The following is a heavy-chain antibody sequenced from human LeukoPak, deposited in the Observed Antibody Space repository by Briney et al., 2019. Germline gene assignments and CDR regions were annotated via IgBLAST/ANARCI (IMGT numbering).Heavy chain of an antibody. V-gene: IGHV1-46*01. CDR1: GYTFTSYY. D-gene: IGHD3-3*01. Sequence: ASVKVSCKASGYTFTSYYMHWVRQAPGQGLEWMGIINPSGGSTSCAQKFQGRVTMTRDTSTSTVYMELSSLRSEDTAVYYCARDLMSGDFWSGYGFDYWGQGTLVTVSS. CDR2: INPSGGST. CDR3: ARDLMSGDFWSGYGFDY. J-gene: IGHJ4*02.